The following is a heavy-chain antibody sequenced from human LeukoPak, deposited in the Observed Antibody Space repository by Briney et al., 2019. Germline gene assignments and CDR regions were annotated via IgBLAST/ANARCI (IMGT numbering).Heavy chain of an antibody. Sequence: PGRSLRLSCAASGFTFSSYGMHWVRQAPGKGLEWVAVISYDGSNKYYADSVKGRFTISRDNSKNTLYLQMNSLRAEDTAVYYCAKAHYDFWSGYWVFDYWGQGTLVTVSS. J-gene: IGHJ4*02. CDR1: GFTFSSYG. D-gene: IGHD3-3*01. CDR2: ISYDGSNK. CDR3: AKAHYDFWSGYWVFDY. V-gene: IGHV3-30*18.